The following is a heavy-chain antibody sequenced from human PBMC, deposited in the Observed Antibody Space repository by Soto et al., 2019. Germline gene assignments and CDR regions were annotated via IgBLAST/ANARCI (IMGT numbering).Heavy chain of an antibody. CDR3: ARMVVGARNDPYSYYYGMDV. CDR1: GGSISRGGYY. CDR2: TYNSVST. Sequence: SETLSLTCTVSGGSISRGGYYWSWIRQNPGKGLEWIGYTYNSVSTYYNPSLKSRVTISVDTSKNQFSLKLSSVTAADTAVYYCARMVVGARNDPYSYYYGMDVWGQGTTVTVSS. V-gene: IGHV4-31*03. J-gene: IGHJ6*02. D-gene: IGHD1-26*01.